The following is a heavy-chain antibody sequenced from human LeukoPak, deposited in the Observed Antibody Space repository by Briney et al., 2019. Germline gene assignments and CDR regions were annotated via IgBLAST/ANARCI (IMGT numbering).Heavy chain of an antibody. J-gene: IGHJ4*02. V-gene: IGHV3-7*01. CDR3: ASDLDYSSGYGHFDY. D-gene: IGHD3-22*01. CDR2: IKQDGSEK. Sequence: PGGSLRLSCAASGFTFSSYWMSWVRQAPGKGLEWVANIKQDGSEKYYVDSVKGRFTISRDNAKNSLYLQMNSLRAEDTAVYYCASDLDYSSGYGHFDYWGQGTLVTVSS. CDR1: GFTFSSYW.